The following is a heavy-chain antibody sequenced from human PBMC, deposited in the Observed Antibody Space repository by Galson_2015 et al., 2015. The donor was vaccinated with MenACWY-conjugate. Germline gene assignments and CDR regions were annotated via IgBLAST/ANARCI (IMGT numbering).Heavy chain of an antibody. Sequence: SLRLSCAASGFTFSSYSMNWVRQAPGKGLEWVSSISSSSSYIYYADSVKGRFTISRDNAKNSLYLQMNSLRAEDTAVYYCARDIYGSATDWARVQLWLGYFDYWGQGTLVTVSS. J-gene: IGHJ4*02. CDR1: GFTFSSYS. V-gene: IGHV3-21*01. D-gene: IGHD5-18*01. CDR2: ISSSSSYI. CDR3: ARDIYGSATDWARVQLWLGYFDY.